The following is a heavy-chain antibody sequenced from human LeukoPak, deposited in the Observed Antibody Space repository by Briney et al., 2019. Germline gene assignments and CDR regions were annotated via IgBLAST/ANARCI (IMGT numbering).Heavy chain of an antibody. J-gene: IGHJ6*03. CDR1: GGSISNSSNY. V-gene: IGHV4-39*01. D-gene: IGHD3-3*01. CDR3: ARHQGSGYYSYYYMDV. CDR2: IYYSGST. Sequence: PSETLSLTCTVSGGSISNSSNYWGWIRQPPGQGLEWIGNIYYSGSTYYNPSLKSRVTISVDTSKNQFSLNLSSVTAADTAVYYCARHQGSGYYSYYYMDVWGKGTTVTVSS.